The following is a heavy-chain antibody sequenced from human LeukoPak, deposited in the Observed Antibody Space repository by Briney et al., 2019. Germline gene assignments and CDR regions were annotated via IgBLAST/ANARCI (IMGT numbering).Heavy chain of an antibody. CDR3: ARDGALVIIDSGGMDV. CDR2: ISAYNGNT. D-gene: IGHD3-10*01. Sequence: AASVKVSCKASGYTFTSYGISCVRQAPGQGLEWMGGISAYNGNTNYAQKLQGRVTMTTDTSTSTDYMELRSLRSDDTAVYYCARDGALVIIDSGGMDVWGQGTTVTVSS. CDR1: GYTFTSYG. V-gene: IGHV1-18*01. J-gene: IGHJ6*02.